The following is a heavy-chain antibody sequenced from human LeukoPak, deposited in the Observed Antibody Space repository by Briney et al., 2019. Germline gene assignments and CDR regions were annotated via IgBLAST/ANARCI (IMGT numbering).Heavy chain of an antibody. V-gene: IGHV3-7*04. CDR2: IKQDGSEK. CDR1: GFTFSSYW. CDR3: VGASWYLDL. Sequence: GGSLRLSCAASGFTFSSYWMSWVRQAPGKGLEWVANIKQDGSEKYYVDSVKGRFTISRDNAKSTLYLQMNSLRAEDTAIYYCVGASWYLDLWGRGTLVTVSS. J-gene: IGHJ2*01.